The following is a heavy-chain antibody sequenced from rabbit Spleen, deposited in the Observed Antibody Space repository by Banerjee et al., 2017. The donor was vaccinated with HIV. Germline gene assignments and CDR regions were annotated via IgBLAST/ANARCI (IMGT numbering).Heavy chain of an antibody. CDR3: ARSKNSAAYATDL. CDR2: IAGSSSGFT. CDR1: GVSFSSSDY. D-gene: IGHD7-1*01. J-gene: IGHJ3*01. Sequence: QSLEESGGGLVKPGASLTLTCKASGVSFSSSDYMCWVRQAPGKGLEWIACIAGSSSGFTYSATWAKGRFTISKTSSTTVDLKMTSLTAADTAIYFCARSKNSAAYATDLWGPGTLVTVS. V-gene: IGHV1S40*01.